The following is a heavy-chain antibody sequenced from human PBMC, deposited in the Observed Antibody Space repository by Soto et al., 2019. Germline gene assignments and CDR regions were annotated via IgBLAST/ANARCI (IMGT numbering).Heavy chain of an antibody. CDR3: ARHPDYDFWSGYLAY. CDR2: IYYSGST. J-gene: IGHJ4*02. CDR1: GGSISSSSYY. Sequence: PSETLSLTCTVSGGSISSSSYYWGWIRQPPGKGLEWIGSIYYSGSTYYNPSLKSRVTISVDTSKNQFSLKLSSVTAADTAVYYCARHPDYDFWSGYLAYWGQGTLVTVSS. D-gene: IGHD3-3*01. V-gene: IGHV4-39*01.